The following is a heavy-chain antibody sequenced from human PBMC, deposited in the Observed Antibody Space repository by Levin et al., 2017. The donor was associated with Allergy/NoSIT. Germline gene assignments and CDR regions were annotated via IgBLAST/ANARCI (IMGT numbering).Heavy chain of an antibody. Sequence: SETLSLTCAVYGGSFSGYYWSWIRQPPGKGLEWIGEINHSVSTNYNPSLKSRVTISVDTSKNQFSLKLSSVGAADTAVYYCARGMGGIIAVAGTRWFDPWGQGTLVTVSS. CDR1: GGSFSGYY. D-gene: IGHD6-19*01. CDR2: INHSVST. V-gene: IGHV4-34*01. CDR3: ARGMGGIIAVAGTRWFDP. J-gene: IGHJ5*02.